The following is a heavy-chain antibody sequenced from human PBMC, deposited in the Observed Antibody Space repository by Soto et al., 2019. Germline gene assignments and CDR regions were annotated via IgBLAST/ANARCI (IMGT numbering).Heavy chain of an antibody. Sequence: GASVKVSCKASGGTFSSYAISWVRQAPGQGLEWMGGIIPIFGTANYAQKFQGRVTITADESTSTAYMELSSLRSEDTAVYYCARDRGITGTNLNPHGFDPWGQGTLVTVSS. V-gene: IGHV1-69*13. J-gene: IGHJ5*02. CDR1: GGTFSSYA. CDR2: IIPIFGTA. CDR3: ARDRGITGTNLNPHGFDP. D-gene: IGHD1-20*01.